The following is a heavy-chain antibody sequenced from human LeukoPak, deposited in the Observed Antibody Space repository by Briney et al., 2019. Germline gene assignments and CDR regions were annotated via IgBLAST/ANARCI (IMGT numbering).Heavy chain of an antibody. CDR2: INRNGSEK. Sequence: GGSLRLSCAASGFAFNADWMSWVRQAPGKGLEWVANINRNGSEKYYVDSVKSRFTISRDNAKNSLYLQMNALTVEDTAVYYCARDLGGGPPGYWGQGTLVSVSS. CDR3: ARDLGGGPPGY. D-gene: IGHD4-23*01. V-gene: IGHV3-7*01. CDR1: GFAFNADW. J-gene: IGHJ4*02.